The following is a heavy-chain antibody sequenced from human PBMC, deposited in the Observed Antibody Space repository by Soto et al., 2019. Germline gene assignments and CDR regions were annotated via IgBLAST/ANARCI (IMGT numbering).Heavy chain of an antibody. CDR3: AKLGGGYSYASITMYYFDY. CDR1: GFTFSSYA. J-gene: IGHJ4*02. V-gene: IGHV3-23*01. D-gene: IGHD5-18*01. Sequence: GGSLRLSCAASGFTFSSYAMSWVRQAPGKGLEWVSAISGSGGSTYYADSVKGRFTISRDNSKNTLYLQMNSLRAEDTAVYYCAKLGGGYSYASITMYYFDYWGQGTLVTVSS. CDR2: ISGSGGST.